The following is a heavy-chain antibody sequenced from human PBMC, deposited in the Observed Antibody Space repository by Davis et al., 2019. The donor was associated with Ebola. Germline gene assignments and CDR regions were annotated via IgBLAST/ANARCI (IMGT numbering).Heavy chain of an antibody. D-gene: IGHD4-17*01. Sequence: GESLKISCAASGFTFRHYGMHWVRQAPGKGPEWVAFIENDEANIHYGDSVKGRFTISRDNSKNTLYLELSSLRPEDTAVYYCAKNYGDYLQGDYWGQGTLVTVSS. CDR3: AKNYGDYLQGDY. CDR1: GFTFRHYG. V-gene: IGHV3-30*02. J-gene: IGHJ4*02. CDR2: IENDEANI.